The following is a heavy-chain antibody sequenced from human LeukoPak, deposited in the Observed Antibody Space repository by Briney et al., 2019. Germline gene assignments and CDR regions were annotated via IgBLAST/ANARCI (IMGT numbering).Heavy chain of an antibody. J-gene: IGHJ4*02. V-gene: IGHV3-23*01. CDR2: IIDGGHTT. CDR1: GFSFSSYA. Sequence: GGSLRLSCGASGFSFSSYAMSWVRQAPGKGLEWVSLIIDGGHTTSYADSVKGRFTISRDNSKNTLFLQMNSLRAEDTAVYYCAKYGGHPLPHYYLDYWGQGTQVTVSS. D-gene: IGHD3-16*01. CDR3: AKYGGHPLPHYYLDY.